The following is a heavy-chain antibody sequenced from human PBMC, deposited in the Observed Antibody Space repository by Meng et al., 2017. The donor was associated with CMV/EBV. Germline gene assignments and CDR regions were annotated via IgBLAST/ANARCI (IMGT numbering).Heavy chain of an antibody. Sequence: GESLKISCAASGFTFSSYGMHWVRQAPGKGLEWVAFIRYDGSNKYYADSVKGRFTISRDNSKTTMYMQMNSLRAEDMAVYYCARDQCGRAPIVVVPAARYNYYGMDVWGQGTTVTVSS. CDR3: ARDQCGRAPIVVVPAARYNYYGMDV. D-gene: IGHD2-2*01. CDR1: GFTFSSYG. CDR2: IRYDGSNK. V-gene: IGHV3-30*02. J-gene: IGHJ6*02.